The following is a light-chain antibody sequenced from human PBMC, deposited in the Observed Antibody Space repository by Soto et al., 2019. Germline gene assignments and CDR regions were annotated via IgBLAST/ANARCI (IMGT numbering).Light chain of an antibody. CDR2: GAS. CDR3: QQYGSSGT. Sequence: VWTQSPGTLSLSPGERATLSCRASQSVSSTYLAWYQQKPGQAPRLLIYGASNRATGIPDRFSGSGSGTDFTLTIRRLEPEDFAVDYCQQYGSSGTFGQGTKVDIK. V-gene: IGKV3-20*01. CDR1: QSVSSTY. J-gene: IGKJ1*01.